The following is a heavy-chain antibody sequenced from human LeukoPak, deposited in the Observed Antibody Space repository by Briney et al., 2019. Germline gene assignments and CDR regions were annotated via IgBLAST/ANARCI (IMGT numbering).Heavy chain of an antibody. CDR1: GFTFSSYS. J-gene: IGHJ4*02. CDR2: ISSSSSYI. D-gene: IGHD1-26*01. CDR3: AKGREPGGLDY. V-gene: IGHV3-21*01. Sequence: GGSLRLPCAASGFTFSSYSMNWVRQAPGKGLEWVSSISSSSSYICYADSVKGRFTISRDNVKNSLYLQMNSLRAEDTAVYYCAKGREPGGLDYWGQGTLVTVSS.